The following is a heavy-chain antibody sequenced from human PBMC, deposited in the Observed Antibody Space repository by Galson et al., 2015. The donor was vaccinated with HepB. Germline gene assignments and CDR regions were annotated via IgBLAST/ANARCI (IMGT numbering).Heavy chain of an antibody. D-gene: IGHD2-2*01. CDR3: ARLTSRPQNFGMDV. CDR1: GYSFTTYW. CDR2: IYLGDSDT. Sequence: QSGAEVKKPGESLKIPCKGSGYSFTTYWIAWVRQMPGKGLEWMGIIYLGDSDTRYSPSFQGQVTISADKSISTVYLQWSGLKASDTAIYYCARLTSRPQNFGMDVWGQGTTVTVSS. J-gene: IGHJ6*02. V-gene: IGHV5-51*03.